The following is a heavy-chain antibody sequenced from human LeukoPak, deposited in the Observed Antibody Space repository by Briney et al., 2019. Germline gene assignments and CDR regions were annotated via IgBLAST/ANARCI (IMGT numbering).Heavy chain of an antibody. CDR3: ARASGATTSLFDY. CDR1: GASISGSGYY. CDR2: IYYTGNT. J-gene: IGHJ4*02. Sequence: SETLSLTCAVSGASISGSGYYLGWIRQPPGKGLEWIGNIYYTGNTYYNASLQSRVTISIDTSKNQFSLRLNSVTAADTAVYYCARASGATTSLFDYWGQGTLVTVSS. V-gene: IGHV4-39*01. D-gene: IGHD1-26*01.